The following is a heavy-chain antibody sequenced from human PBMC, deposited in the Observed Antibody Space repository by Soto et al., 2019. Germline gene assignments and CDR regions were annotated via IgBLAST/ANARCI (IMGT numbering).Heavy chain of an antibody. CDR2: INWNSGIT. CDR3: AKGRGALTVVCNWFDP. J-gene: IGHJ5*02. V-gene: IGHV3-9*01. D-gene: IGHD3-22*01. Sequence: EVQLVESGGGLVQPGRSLRLSCAAIGFTFEDHAMHWIRQVPGKGLEWVAGINWNSGITGYADSVKGLFTISRDNANNSMHLEMNSMKTEATAFYYCAKGRGALTVVCNWFDPWGQGTMVTVSS. CDR1: GFTFEDHA.